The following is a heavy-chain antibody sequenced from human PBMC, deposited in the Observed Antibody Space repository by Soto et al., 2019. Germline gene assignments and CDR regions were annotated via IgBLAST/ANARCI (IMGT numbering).Heavy chain of an antibody. Sequence: GGSLRLSCAPSGFNFSSYAMHWVRQAPGKGLEWVAVISYDGSNKYYADSVEGRFTISRDNSKNTLYLQMNSLRAEDTAVYYCARDFAGGGYSYGSDYYYGMDVWGQGTTVTVSS. CDR1: GFNFSSYA. D-gene: IGHD5-18*01. J-gene: IGHJ6*02. V-gene: IGHV3-30-3*01. CDR2: ISYDGSNK. CDR3: ARDFAGGGYSYGSDYYYGMDV.